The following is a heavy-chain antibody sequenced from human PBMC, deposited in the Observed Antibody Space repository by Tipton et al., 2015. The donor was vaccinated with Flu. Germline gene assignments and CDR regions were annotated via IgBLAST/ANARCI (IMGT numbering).Heavy chain of an antibody. V-gene: IGHV4-38-2*02. CDR2: IFRTGST. J-gene: IGHJ4*02. CDR1: GQSISSDYY. D-gene: IGHD6-13*01. CDR3: ARNKGTGYEDY. Sequence: TLSLTCTISGQSISSDYYWGWIRQPPGKGLEWIGNIFRTGSTYHNPSLRSRVTISVDTSKSQFSLKMTSVTAGDTATYFCARNKGTGYEDYWGQGTLVTVSS.